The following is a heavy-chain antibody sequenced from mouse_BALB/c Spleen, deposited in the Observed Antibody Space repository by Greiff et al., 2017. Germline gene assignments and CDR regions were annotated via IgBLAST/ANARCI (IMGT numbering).Heavy chain of an antibody. CDR3: TRLGLLFDY. Sequence: VQLQQSGAELVRPGASVTLSCKASGYTFTDYEMHWVKQTPVHGLEWIGAIDPETGGTAYNQKFKGKATLTADKSSSTAYMELRSLTSEDSAVYYCTRLGLLFDYWGQGTTLTVSS. V-gene: IGHV1-15*01. D-gene: IGHD4-1*01. CDR1: GYTFTDYE. J-gene: IGHJ2*01. CDR2: IDPETGGT.